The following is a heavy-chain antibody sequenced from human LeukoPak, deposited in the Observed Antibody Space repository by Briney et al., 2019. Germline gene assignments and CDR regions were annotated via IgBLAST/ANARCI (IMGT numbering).Heavy chain of an antibody. CDR1: GGSISSYY. V-gene: IGHV4-59*01. J-gene: IGHJ5*02. CDR2: IYYSGST. CDR3: ARARVLRFLEWLPNWFDP. D-gene: IGHD3-3*01. Sequence: PSETLSLTCTVSGGSISSYYWSWIREPPGKGLEWIGYIYYSGSTNYNPSLKSRVTISVDTSKNQFSLKLSSVIAADTAVYYCARARVLRFLEWLPNWFDPWGQGTLVTVSS.